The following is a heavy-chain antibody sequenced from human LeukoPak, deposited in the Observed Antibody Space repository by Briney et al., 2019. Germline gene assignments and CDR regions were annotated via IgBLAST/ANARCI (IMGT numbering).Heavy chain of an antibody. V-gene: IGHV3-23*01. Sequence: GGSLRLSCAASGFTFSSYAMSWVRQAPGKGLEWVSAISGSGGSIYYADSVKGRFTISRDNSKNTLYLQMNSPRAEDTAVYYCAKALLTYSSSSDYWGQGTLVTVSS. CDR3: AKALLTYSSSSDY. D-gene: IGHD6-6*01. J-gene: IGHJ4*02. CDR2: ISGSGGSI. CDR1: GFTFSSYA.